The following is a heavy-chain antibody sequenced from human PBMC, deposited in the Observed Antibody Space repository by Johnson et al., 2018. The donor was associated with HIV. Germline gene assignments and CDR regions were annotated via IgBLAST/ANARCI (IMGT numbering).Heavy chain of an antibody. Sequence: QVQLVESGGGLVKPGGSLRLSCAASGFTFSDYYMSWIRQAPGKGLEWVSYISSSGSTIYYADYVKGRFTISRDNAKNSLYLQVNSLRAEDTAVYYCAKEGSRGTVTQAPDAFDIWGQGTVVTVSS. CDR3: AKEGSRGTVTQAPDAFDI. CDR1: GFTFSDYY. J-gene: IGHJ3*02. D-gene: IGHD4-17*01. V-gene: IGHV3-11*04. CDR2: ISSSGSTI.